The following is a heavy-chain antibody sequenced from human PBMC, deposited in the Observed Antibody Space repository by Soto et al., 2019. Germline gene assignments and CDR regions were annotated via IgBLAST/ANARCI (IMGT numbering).Heavy chain of an antibody. Sequence: QVQLVQSGAEVKKTGSSVKVSCKASGGTFSSYAISWVRQAPGQGLEWMGGIIPIFGTANYAQKFQGRVTITADESTSTAYMELSSLRSEDTAVYYCARSGIAAAGTYYYYYGMDVWGQGTTVTVSS. J-gene: IGHJ6*02. CDR2: IIPIFGTA. CDR1: GGTFSSYA. D-gene: IGHD6-13*01. V-gene: IGHV1-69*01. CDR3: ARSGIAAAGTYYYYYGMDV.